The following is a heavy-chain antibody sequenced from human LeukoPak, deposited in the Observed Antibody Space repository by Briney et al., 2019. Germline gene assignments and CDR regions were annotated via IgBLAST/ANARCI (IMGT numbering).Heavy chain of an antibody. V-gene: IGHV1-2*02. CDR2: INPNSGGT. Sequence: ASVKVSCKASGYTFTGYYMHWVRQAPGQGLEWMGWINPNSGGTNYAQKFRGRVTMTRDTSISTAYMELSRLRSDDTAVYYCARNLYYYGSGSYFPPDYWGQGTLVTVSS. CDR3: ARNLYYYGSGSYFPPDY. CDR1: GYTFTGYY. D-gene: IGHD3-10*01. J-gene: IGHJ4*02.